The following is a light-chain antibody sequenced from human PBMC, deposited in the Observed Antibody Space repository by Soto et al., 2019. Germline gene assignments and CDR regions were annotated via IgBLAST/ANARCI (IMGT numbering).Light chain of an antibody. J-gene: IGLJ1*01. V-gene: IGLV2-11*01. Sequence: QSVRTQPRAVSGSPGQSATISCTGTSSDVGGYNYVSWYQHHPGKAPKLMIYDVTKRPSGVRDRFSASKSGNTASLTISGLQADDEADYYCCSYARSYTAVFGSGPKAAVL. CDR2: DVT. CDR1: SSDVGGYNY. CDR3: CSYARSYTAV.